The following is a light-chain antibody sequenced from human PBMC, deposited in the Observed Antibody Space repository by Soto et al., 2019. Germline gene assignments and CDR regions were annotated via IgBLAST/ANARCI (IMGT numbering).Light chain of an antibody. J-gene: IGKJ4*01. CDR3: QQSYRAPLT. CDR1: QIISSY. V-gene: IGKV1-39*01. Sequence: DIQMTQSPSSLSASVGDRFTITLRASQIISSYLNWYQQKPGKAPKLLIYAASSLQSGVPSRFSGSGSGTDFTLTISSLQPEDFATYYCQQSYRAPLTFGGGTKVDIK. CDR2: AAS.